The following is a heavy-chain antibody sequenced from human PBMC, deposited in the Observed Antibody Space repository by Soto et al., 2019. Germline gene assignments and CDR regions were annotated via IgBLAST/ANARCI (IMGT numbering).Heavy chain of an antibody. D-gene: IGHD3-10*01. J-gene: IGHJ4*02. CDR2: ITGSGGST. CDR3: AKDLRPTGWVRFDY. CDR1: GFTFSSYA. Sequence: EVQLLESGGGLVQPGGSLRLSCAASGFTFSSYAMSWVRQAPGKGLKWVSAITGSGGSTYYADSVKGRFTISRDNSKNSLSLQMNSLRAEDTALYYCAKDLRPTGWVRFDYWGQGTLVTVSS. V-gene: IGHV3-23*01.